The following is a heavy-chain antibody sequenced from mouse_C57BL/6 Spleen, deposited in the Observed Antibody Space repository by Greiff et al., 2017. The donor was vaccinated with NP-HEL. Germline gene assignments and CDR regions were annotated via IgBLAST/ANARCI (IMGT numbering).Heavy chain of an antibody. CDR2: FTMYSDAT. V-gene: IGHV1-49*01. J-gene: IGHJ3*01. CDR3: ARSHSSDGLAY. Sequence: QVQLQQSGAELVSPGSSVKLSCKASYFAFMACAMHWVKQRPGNGLEWIGSFTMYSDATEYSENFKGKATLTAKKSSSTDYMELGGLTSEDSAVYYCARSHSSDGLAYWGQGTLVTVSA. D-gene: IGHD3-2*02. CDR1: YFAFMACA.